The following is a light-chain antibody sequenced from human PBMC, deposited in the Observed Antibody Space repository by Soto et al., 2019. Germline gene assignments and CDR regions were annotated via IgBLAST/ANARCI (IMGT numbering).Light chain of an antibody. CDR1: QSVSRNY. CDR2: GAS. V-gene: IGKV3-20*01. J-gene: IGKJ3*01. CDR3: HHYGDSPIYT. Sequence: EIVLTQSPGTLSLSPGATATLSCRASQSVSRNYLARFQQKPGQAPRLLIHGASSRAAGTPDRFSGSGSGTDFTLTISRLEPEDFAVYYCHHYGDSPIYTFGPGTKVDFK.